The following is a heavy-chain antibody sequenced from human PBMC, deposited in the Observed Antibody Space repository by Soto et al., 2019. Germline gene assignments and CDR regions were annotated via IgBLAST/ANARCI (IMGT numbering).Heavy chain of an antibody. V-gene: IGHV4-39*01. Sequence: SDPLSLTSTISGIPITISIYNWGWIRQPPGKGLEWIGSIYYSGSTYYNPSLKSRVTISVDTSKNQFSLKLSSVTAADTAVYYCASAMVRGVTGFDPWGQG. D-gene: IGHD3-10*01. CDR1: GIPITISIYN. CDR2: IYYSGST. J-gene: IGHJ5*02. CDR3: ASAMVRGVTGFDP.